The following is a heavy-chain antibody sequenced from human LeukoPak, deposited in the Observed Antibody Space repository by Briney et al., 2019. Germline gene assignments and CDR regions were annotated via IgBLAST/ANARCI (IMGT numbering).Heavy chain of an antibody. J-gene: IGHJ3*02. Sequence: GRSLRLSCAASGFTFDDYAMHWVRQAPGKGLEWASGISWNSGSIGYADSVKGRFTISRDNAKNSLYLQMNSLRAEDMALYYCAKDLSSSPQVAAFDIWGQGTMVTVSS. CDR3: AKDLSSSPQVAAFDI. CDR1: GFTFDDYA. D-gene: IGHD6-6*01. V-gene: IGHV3-9*03. CDR2: ISWNSGSI.